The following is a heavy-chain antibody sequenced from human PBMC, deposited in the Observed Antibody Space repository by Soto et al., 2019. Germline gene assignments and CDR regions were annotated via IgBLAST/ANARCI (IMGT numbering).Heavy chain of an antibody. CDR1: GGSISSSNW. J-gene: IGHJ4*02. D-gene: IGHD2-8*02. Sequence: SETLSLTCAVSGGSISSSNWWSWVRQPPGKGLEWIGEIYHSGSTNYNPSLKSRVTISVDKSKNQFSLKLTSVTAADAAVYYCARDKITGLFDYWGQGTLVTVSS. CDR2: IYHSGST. V-gene: IGHV4-4*02. CDR3: ARDKITGLFDY.